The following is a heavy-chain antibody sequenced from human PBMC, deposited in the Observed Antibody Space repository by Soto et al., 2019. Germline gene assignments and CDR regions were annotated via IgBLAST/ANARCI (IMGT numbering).Heavy chain of an antibody. Sequence: QVQLVESGGDLVKPGGSLRLSCAASGFTFSDYYVSWIRQVPGRGLEWVSYISGSSSNTNYADSVKGRFTISRDNSKNSRYLQMNSLRAEDTAVYYCARLLGGRVDYWGQGTLVTVSS. V-gene: IGHV3-11*05. D-gene: IGHD3-16*01. CDR1: GFTFSDYY. CDR3: ARLLGGRVDY. J-gene: IGHJ4*02. CDR2: ISGSSSNT.